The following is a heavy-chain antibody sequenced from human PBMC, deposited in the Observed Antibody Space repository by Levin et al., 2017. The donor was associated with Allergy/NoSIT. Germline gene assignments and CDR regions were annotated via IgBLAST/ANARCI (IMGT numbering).Heavy chain of an antibody. V-gene: IGHV3-66*01. J-gene: IGHJ4*02. Sequence: GGSLRLSCAASGITVSSHYMSWVRQAPGRGLEWVSSIYSGGTTYYADSVKGRFTISRDNSKSTLYLQMNTLRVGDTAVYYCTRSRDCSGGACYRGVFDYWGQGILVTVSS. CDR2: IYSGGTT. D-gene: IGHD2-15*01. CDR1: GITVSSHY. CDR3: TRSRDCSGGACYRGVFDY.